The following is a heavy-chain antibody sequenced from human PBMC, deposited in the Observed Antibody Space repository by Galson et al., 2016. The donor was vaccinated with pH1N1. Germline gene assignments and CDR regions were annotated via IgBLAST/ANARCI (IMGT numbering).Heavy chain of an antibody. CDR3: AHREVMITNAFDI. D-gene: IGHD3-16*01. CDR1: GFSLTTSGVG. V-gene: IGHV2-5*02. J-gene: IGHJ3*02. Sequence: PALVKPTQTLTLTCTFSGFSLTTSGVGVGWIRQPPGKALEWLALIYWDDDERYSPSLKNRLTITKDTSKNQVVLTMTNMVPVDTPTYFCAHREVMITNAFDIWGQGTMVTVSS. CDR2: IYWDDDE.